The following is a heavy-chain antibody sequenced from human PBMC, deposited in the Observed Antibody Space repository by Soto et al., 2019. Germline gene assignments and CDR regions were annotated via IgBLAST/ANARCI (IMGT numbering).Heavy chain of an antibody. D-gene: IGHD5-18*01. Sequence: ASVKVSCKASGYTFTGYYMHWVRLAPGQGLEWMGWINPNSGGTNCAQKFQGWVTMTRDTSISTAYMELSRLRSDDTAVYYCARESPTRDTAMVTDGMDVWGQGTTVTVSS. CDR2: INPNSGGT. V-gene: IGHV1-2*04. CDR3: ARESPTRDTAMVTDGMDV. J-gene: IGHJ6*02. CDR1: GYTFTGYY.